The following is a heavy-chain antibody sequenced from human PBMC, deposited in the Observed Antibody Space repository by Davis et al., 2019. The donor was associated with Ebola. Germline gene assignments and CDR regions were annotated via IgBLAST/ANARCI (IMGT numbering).Heavy chain of an antibody. V-gene: IGHV3-23*01. CDR3: ARDNRYYCSHTSCQIFDY. Sequence: PGGSLRLSCAASGFTFSPYAMNWVRQAPGKGLEWVSTISGSDGSTHYADSVKDRFTISRDNSRNTLYLQMSSLRAEDTAVYYCARDNRYYCSHTSCQIFDYWGQGALVIVSS. J-gene: IGHJ4*02. CDR2: ISGSDGST. CDR1: GFTFSPYA. D-gene: IGHD2-2*01.